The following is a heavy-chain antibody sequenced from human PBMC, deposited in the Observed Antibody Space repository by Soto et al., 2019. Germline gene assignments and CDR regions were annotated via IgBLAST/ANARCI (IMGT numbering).Heavy chain of an antibody. Sequence: GGSLRLSCAASGFTFSSYAMSWVRQAPGKGQEWVSAISGSGGSTYYADSVKGRFTISRDNSKNTLYLQMSSLRAEDTAVYYCAKGNRIAAAGSSYYYYYMDVWAKGPRSPSP. CDR2: ISGSGGST. CDR3: AKGNRIAAAGSSYYYYYMDV. CDR1: GFTFSSYA. J-gene: IGHJ6*03. V-gene: IGHV3-23*01. D-gene: IGHD6-13*01.